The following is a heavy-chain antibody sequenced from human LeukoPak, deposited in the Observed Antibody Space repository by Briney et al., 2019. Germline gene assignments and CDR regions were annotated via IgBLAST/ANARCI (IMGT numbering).Heavy chain of an antibody. CDR2: ISSNGGSI. J-gene: IGHJ4*02. V-gene: IGHV3-64D*06. Sequence: GGSLRLSCSASGFTFSSYAMHWVRQAPGKGLESVSGISSNGGSIYYADSVKGRFTISRDNYKNTLSLQMSSLRAEDTAVYYCVTEGPARSFYYWGQGTLVTVSS. CDR3: VTEGPARSFYY. CDR1: GFTFSSYA.